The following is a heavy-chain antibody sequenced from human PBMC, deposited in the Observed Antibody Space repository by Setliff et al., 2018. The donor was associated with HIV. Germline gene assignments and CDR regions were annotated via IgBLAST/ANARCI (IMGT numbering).Heavy chain of an antibody. CDR3: ARVRYCSGGSCYGGEYWFDP. Sequence: ASVKVSCKASGYTFTSYYIHWVRQAPGRGLEWMGVIHPSGGSTSYAQSFQDRVTMTRDTSTSTVYMELSSLRSEDTAVYYCARVRYCSGGSCYGGEYWFDPWGQGTLVTV. J-gene: IGHJ5*02. V-gene: IGHV1-46*01. D-gene: IGHD2-15*01. CDR2: IHPSGGST. CDR1: GYTFTSYY.